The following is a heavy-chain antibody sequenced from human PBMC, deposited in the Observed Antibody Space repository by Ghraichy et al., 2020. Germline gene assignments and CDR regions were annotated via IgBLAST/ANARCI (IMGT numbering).Heavy chain of an antibody. J-gene: IGHJ3*02. V-gene: IGHV3-23*01. CDR3: AKDPHPPRIAVVGSGAFDI. D-gene: IGHD6-19*01. CDR2: ISGSGGST. CDR1: GFTFSSYA. Sequence: GGSLRLSCAASGFTFSSYAMSWVRQAPGKGLEWVSAISGSGGSTYYADSVKGRFTIPRDNSKNTLYLQMNSLRAEDTAVYYCAKDPHPPRIAVVGSGAFDIWGQGTMVTVSS.